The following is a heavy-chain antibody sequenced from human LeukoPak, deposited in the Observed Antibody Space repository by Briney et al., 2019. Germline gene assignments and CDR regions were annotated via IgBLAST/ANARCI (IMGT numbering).Heavy chain of an antibody. CDR3: AREYYGTFEF. J-gene: IGHJ4*02. CDR2: VFQGVAT. D-gene: IGHD3-10*01. Sequence: SETLSLTCTVSGDSITSSSYYWAWIRQPPGKGLEWIGSVFQGVATYYNPSLQCRVTMSIDTSKNQCSLKLSSVTAADTAVYYCAREYYGTFEFWGQGTLVPVSP. CDR1: GDSITSSSYY. V-gene: IGHV4-39*01.